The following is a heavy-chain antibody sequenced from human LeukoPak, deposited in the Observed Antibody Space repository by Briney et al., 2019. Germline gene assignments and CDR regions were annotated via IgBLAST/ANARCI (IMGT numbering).Heavy chain of an antibody. CDR2: IRYDGSNK. D-gene: IGHD6-13*01. J-gene: IGHJ6*03. CDR1: GFTFSSYG. Sequence: GGSLRLSCAASGFTFSSYGMHWVRQAPGKGLEWVAFIRYDGSNKYYADSVKGRFTISRDNSKNTLYLQMNSLRAEDTAVYYCAKPPIAPPLRYYMHLWGKGTTVTVSS. CDR3: AKPPIAPPLRYYMHL. V-gene: IGHV3-30*02.